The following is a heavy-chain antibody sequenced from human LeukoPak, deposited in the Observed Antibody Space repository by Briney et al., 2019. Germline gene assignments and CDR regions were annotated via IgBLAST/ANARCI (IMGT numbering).Heavy chain of an antibody. V-gene: IGHV3-53*01. CDR3: ARSLRVRGVPDYMDV. Sequence: GGSLRLSCAASGATVSSNYMTWVRQAPGKGLEWVSVIHKNAITYYADTVKGRFTTSRDNSENMLYLQMNSLRAEDTAVYYCARSLRVRGVPDYMDVWGKGTTVIISS. D-gene: IGHD3-10*02. CDR2: IHKNAIT. CDR1: GATVSSNY. J-gene: IGHJ6*03.